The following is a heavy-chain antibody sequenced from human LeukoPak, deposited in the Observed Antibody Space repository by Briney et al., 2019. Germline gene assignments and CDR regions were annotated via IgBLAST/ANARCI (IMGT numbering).Heavy chain of an antibody. CDR3: ARDRSGSYPNWFNP. CDR2: ITGNGGNT. V-gene: IGHV3-23*01. CDR1: GFTFSSYG. Sequence: HPGGSLRLSCAASGFTFSSYGMSWVRQAPGKGLEWVSAITGNGGNTFYADSVKGRFTISRDNSKNTMYLQMNSLRAEDTALYYCARDRSGSYPNWFNPWGQGTLVTVSS. D-gene: IGHD3-10*01. J-gene: IGHJ5*02.